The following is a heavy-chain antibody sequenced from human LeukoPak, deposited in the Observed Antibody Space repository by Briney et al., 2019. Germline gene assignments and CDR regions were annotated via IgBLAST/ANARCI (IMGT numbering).Heavy chain of an antibody. CDR3: ARVSSSFYGMDV. J-gene: IGHJ6*02. CDR2: IYYSGST. D-gene: IGHD3-3*02. V-gene: IGHV4-59*11. CDR1: GFTFSSHW. Sequence: GSLRLSCTASGFTFSSHWMTWVRQPPGKGLEWIGYIYYSGSTYYNPSLKSRVTISVDTSKNQFSLKLSSVTAADTAVYYCARVSSSFYGMDVWGQGTTVTVSS.